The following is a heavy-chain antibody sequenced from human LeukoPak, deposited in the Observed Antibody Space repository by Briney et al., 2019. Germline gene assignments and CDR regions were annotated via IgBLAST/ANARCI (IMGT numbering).Heavy chain of an antibody. V-gene: IGHV3-11*01. D-gene: IGHD3-16*02. CDR3: AMTYVWGSYRYRGKDY. CDR1: GFTVSSNY. J-gene: IGHJ4*02. Sequence: GGSLRLSCAASGFTVSSNYMSWIRQAPGKGLEWVSYISSSGSTIYYADSVKGRFTISRNNAKNSLYLQMSSLRAEDTAVYYCAMTYVWGSYRYRGKDYWGQGTLVTVSS. CDR2: ISSSGSTI.